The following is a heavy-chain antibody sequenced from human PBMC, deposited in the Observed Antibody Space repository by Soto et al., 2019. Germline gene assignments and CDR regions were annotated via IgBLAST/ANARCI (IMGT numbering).Heavy chain of an antibody. V-gene: IGHV1-8*01. D-gene: IGHD5-12*01. CDR3: ATGPRGH. Sequence: QVQLVQSGAEVKKPGASVKVSCKASGYTSTNYDFNWVRQAPGQGLEWMGWVKPKSGQAGYAQKFQGRVTMTWDTSISKIYQEPSSLTSWDPGVHFCATGPRGHWGPGTLVTVSS. J-gene: IGHJ1*01. CDR2: VKPKSGQA. CDR1: GYTSTNYD.